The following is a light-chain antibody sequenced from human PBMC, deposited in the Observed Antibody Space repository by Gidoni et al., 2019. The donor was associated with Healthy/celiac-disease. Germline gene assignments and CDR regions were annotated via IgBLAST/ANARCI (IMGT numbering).Light chain of an antibody. J-gene: IGLJ2*01. CDR1: SSNIGSNT. CDR2: SNN. CDR3: APWDDSLNGVV. Sequence: QSVLTQPPSASGTPGQRVTISCSGSSSNIGSNTVNWYQQLPGTAPKLLIYSNNQRPSGVPDRFYGSKSGTSASLAISGLQSEDEADYYCAPWDDSLNGVVFGGGTKLTVL. V-gene: IGLV1-44*01.